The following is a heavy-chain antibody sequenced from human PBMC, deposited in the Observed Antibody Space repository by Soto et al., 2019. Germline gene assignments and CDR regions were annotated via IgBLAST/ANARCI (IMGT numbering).Heavy chain of an antibody. D-gene: IGHD3-22*01. J-gene: IGHJ4*02. Sequence: QVQLVESGGGVVQPGRSLRLSCAASGFTFRSYGMHWVRQAPGKGLEWVALITYDGSNNDYGDSVKGRFTISRDNSKNTLFLQMNSLRADDTAVYYCASGYDNSRSYLDYWGQGTLVTVSS. CDR3: ASGYDNSRSYLDY. CDR2: ITYDGSNN. CDR1: GFTFRSYG. V-gene: IGHV3-33*05.